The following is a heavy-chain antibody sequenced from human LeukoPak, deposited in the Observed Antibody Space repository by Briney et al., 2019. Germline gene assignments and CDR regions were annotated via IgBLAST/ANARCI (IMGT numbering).Heavy chain of an antibody. V-gene: IGHV1-18*01. J-gene: IGHJ4*02. Sequence: GASVKVSCEASGYTFTSYGISWVRQAPGQGLEWMGWISAYNGNTNYAQKLQGRVTMTTDTSTSTAYMELRSLRSDDTAVYYCARPLPEYYGSGSAFDYWGQGTLVTVSS. D-gene: IGHD3-10*01. CDR2: ISAYNGNT. CDR1: GYTFTSYG. CDR3: ARPLPEYYGSGSAFDY.